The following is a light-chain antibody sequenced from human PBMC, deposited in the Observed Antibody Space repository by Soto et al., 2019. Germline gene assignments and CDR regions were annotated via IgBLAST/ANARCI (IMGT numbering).Light chain of an antibody. J-gene: IGLJ1*01. Sequence: QSALTQPASVSGSPGQSITISCTGTSSDVGAYNYVSWYQQHPGKAPKLIISDVSYRPSGVSNRFSGSKSGNTASLTISGLQVEDEADYYCSSVTRGTTRYVFGTGTKVTVL. V-gene: IGLV2-14*03. CDR1: SSDVGAYNY. CDR3: SSVTRGTTRYV. CDR2: DVS.